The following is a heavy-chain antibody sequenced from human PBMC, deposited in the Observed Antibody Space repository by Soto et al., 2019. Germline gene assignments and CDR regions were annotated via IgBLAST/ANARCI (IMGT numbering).Heavy chain of an antibody. CDR3: ARDTLRYYGSGIVDI. CDR1: GFTFSSYG. J-gene: IGHJ3*02. CDR2: IWYDGSNK. D-gene: IGHD3-10*01. Sequence: QVQLVESGGGVVQPGRSLRLSCAASGFTFSSYGMHWVRQAPGKGLEWVAVIWYDGSNKYYADSVKGRFTISRDNSKTTLYLLMYSLRVEDTAVYYCARDTLRYYGSGIVDIWVHGTMVTVSS. V-gene: IGHV3-33*01.